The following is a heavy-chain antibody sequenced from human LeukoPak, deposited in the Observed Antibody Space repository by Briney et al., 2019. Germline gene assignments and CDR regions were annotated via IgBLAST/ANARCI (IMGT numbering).Heavy chain of an antibody. J-gene: IGHJ5*02. D-gene: IGHD2-2*01. CDR3: ARDRGGYCSSTSCYHYRLFDP. CDR2: IIPIFGTA. V-gene: IGHV1-69*13. Sequence: GASVKVSCKASGGTFSSYAISWVRQAPGQGLEWMGGIIPIFGTANYAQKFQGRVTITADESTSTAYMGLSSLRSEDTAVYYCARDRGGYCSSTSCYHYRLFDPWGQGTLVTVSS. CDR1: GGTFSSYA.